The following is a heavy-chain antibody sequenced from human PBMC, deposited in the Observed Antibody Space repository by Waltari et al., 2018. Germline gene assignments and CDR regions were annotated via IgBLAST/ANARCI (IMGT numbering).Heavy chain of an antibody. D-gene: IGHD3-3*01. J-gene: IGHJ4*02. CDR1: GGSFSGYY. V-gene: IGHV4-34*01. Sequence: QVQLQQWGAGLLKPSETMSLTCAVYGGSFSGYYWSWIRQPPGKGLEWIGEINHSGSTNYNPSLKSRVTISVDTSKNQFSLKLSSVTAADTAVYYCARVIRITIFGVVNYYFDYWGQGTLVTVSS. CDR2: INHSGST. CDR3: ARVIRITIFGVVNYYFDY.